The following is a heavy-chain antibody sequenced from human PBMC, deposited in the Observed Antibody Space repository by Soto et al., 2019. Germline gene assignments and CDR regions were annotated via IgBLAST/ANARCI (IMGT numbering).Heavy chain of an antibody. CDR1: GGTFSSYA. CDR3: ARSVTAMVSLGAFDI. Sequence: SSVKVSCKASGGTFSSYAISWVRQAPGQGLEWMGGIIPIFGTANYAQKFQGRVTITADESTSTAYMGLSSLRSDDTAVNYCARSVTAMVSLGAFDIWGQGTMVTVSS. V-gene: IGHV1-69*13. D-gene: IGHD5-18*01. J-gene: IGHJ3*02. CDR2: IIPIFGTA.